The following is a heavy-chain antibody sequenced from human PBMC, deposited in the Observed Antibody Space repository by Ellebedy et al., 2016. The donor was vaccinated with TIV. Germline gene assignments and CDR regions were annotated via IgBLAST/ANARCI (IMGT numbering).Heavy chain of an antibody. CDR2: IDGDGVT. Sequence: GESLKFSCAASGFTFSSHWMHWVRQAPGEGLVWVARIDGDGVTSYADSVKGRFTISRDNTKNTLYLQMNSLRGEDTAMYYCGGVFDYWGQGTLVTVSS. V-gene: IGHV3-74*01. J-gene: IGHJ4*02. CDR1: GFTFSSHW. CDR3: GGVFDY.